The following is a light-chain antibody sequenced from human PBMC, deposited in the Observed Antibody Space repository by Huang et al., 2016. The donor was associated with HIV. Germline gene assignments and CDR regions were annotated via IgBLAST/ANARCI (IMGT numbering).Light chain of an antibody. J-gene: IGKJ1*01. CDR2: WAS. CDR1: QSVYSSSTSKDY. CDR3: QQYYSSPQT. V-gene: IGKV4-1*01. Sequence: DIIMTQSPDSLAVSLGERATLNCRSSQSVYSSSTSKDYMAWFQQKPGQPPRLLLFWASRREAGVPDRFTGSGSGTHFTLTIASLEAEDAAIYYCQQYYSSPQTFGQGTRVEVK.